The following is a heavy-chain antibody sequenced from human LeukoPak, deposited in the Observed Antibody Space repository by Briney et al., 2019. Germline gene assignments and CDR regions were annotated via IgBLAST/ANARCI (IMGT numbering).Heavy chain of an antibody. V-gene: IGHV3-53*01. CDR2: IYSDGTT. J-gene: IGHJ4*02. D-gene: IGHD6-6*01. CDR3: AKDLWGYSSSTN. CDR1: GFIVSNNY. Sequence: GGSLRLSCAASGFIVSNNYMSWVRQAPGKGLEWVSIIYSDGTTYYTDSVKGRFTISRDNSKNTLYLQMNSLRAEDTAVYYCAKDLWGYSSSTNWGQGTLVTVSS.